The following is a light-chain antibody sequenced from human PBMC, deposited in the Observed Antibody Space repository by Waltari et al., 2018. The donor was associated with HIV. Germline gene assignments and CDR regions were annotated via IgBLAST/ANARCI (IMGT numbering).Light chain of an antibody. CDR1: RTVSTD. V-gene: IGKV3-15*01. CDR2: SAY. CDR3: QEYNKWPPVT. Sequence: EIILTQSPATLSVSPGESATLSCRASRTVSTDLACYQQRPGQAPRLLIDSAYTRASGVPARFSARGSGTEFTLTISSLQSEDFALYYCQEYNKWPPVTFGPGTRVDI. J-gene: IGKJ3*01.